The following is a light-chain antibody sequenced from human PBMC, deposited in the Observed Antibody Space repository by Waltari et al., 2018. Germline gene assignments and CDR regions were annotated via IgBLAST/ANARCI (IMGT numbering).Light chain of an antibody. Sequence: DIQMTQSPSTLSASVGDRVPITCRASQSIGSGLAWYQQKPGKAPKLLIYEATSLESGVPSRFSASGSGTEFTLTISSLQPDDFATYYCQRYNSYPITFGPGTKVVI. CDR1: QSIGSG. CDR2: EAT. V-gene: IGKV1-5*03. CDR3: QRYNSYPIT. J-gene: IGKJ3*01.